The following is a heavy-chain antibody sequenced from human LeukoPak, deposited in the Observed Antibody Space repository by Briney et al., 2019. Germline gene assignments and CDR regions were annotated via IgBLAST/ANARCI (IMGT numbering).Heavy chain of an antibody. J-gene: IGHJ4*02. CDR1: GYTFTNHG. Sequence: ASVKVSCKASGYTFTNHGISWVRQAPGQGLEWMGWISAYNGDTEYAQKIQGRVTMTTDASTSTAYMELRSLRSDDTAVYYCARDPSNTSGNYAYLDSWGQGTLVTVSS. CDR3: ARDPSNTSGNYAYLDS. D-gene: IGHD6-19*01. CDR2: ISAYNGDT. V-gene: IGHV1-18*01.